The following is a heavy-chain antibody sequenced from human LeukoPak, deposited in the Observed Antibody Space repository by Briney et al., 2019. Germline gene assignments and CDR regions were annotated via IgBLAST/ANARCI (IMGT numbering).Heavy chain of an antibody. D-gene: IGHD2-2*01. J-gene: IGHJ4*02. Sequence: ASVKVSCKASGYTFTGYYMHWVRQAPGQGLEWMGWINPNSGGTNYAQKFQGRVTMTRDTSISTAYMELSRLRSDDTAGYYCARMRLFDIVVVPAADLDYWGQGTLVTVSS. V-gene: IGHV1-2*02. CDR3: ARMRLFDIVVVPAADLDY. CDR2: INPNSGGT. CDR1: GYTFTGYY.